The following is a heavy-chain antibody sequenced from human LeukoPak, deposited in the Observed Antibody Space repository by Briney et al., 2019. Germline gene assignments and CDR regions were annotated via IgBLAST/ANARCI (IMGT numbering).Heavy chain of an antibody. CDR1: GGSFSGYY. V-gene: IGHV4-34*01. D-gene: IGHD3-10*02. CDR2: INHSGST. Sequence: PSETLSLTCAVYGGSFSGYYWSWIRQPPGKGLEWIGEINHSGSTNYNPSLKSRVTISVDTSKNQFSLKLSSVTAADTAVYHYASCYYVAEGYYYMDVWGKGTTVTVSS. J-gene: IGHJ6*03. CDR3: ASCYYVAEGYYYMDV.